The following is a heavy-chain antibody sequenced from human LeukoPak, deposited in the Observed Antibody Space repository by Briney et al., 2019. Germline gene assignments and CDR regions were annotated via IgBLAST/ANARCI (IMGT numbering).Heavy chain of an antibody. CDR2: IYTSGSA. J-gene: IGHJ4*02. D-gene: IGHD1-26*01. CDR3: ARENSGSYREFDY. Sequence: SETLSLTCTVSGGSISSYYWSWIRQPAGKGLEWIGRIYTSGSANYNASPKSRVSMSVDTSKNQFSLKLSSVTAADTAVFYCARENSGSYREFDYWGQGTLVTVSS. V-gene: IGHV4-4*07. CDR1: GGSISSYY.